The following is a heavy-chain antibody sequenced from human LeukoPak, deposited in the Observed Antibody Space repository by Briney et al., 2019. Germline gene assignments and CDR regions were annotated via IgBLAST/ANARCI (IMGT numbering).Heavy chain of an antibody. CDR3: ARSPTKRVPEDY. CDR1: GGSFSGYY. D-gene: IGHD2-2*01. J-gene: IGHJ4*02. CDR2: INHSGST. Sequence: SETLSLTCAVYGGSFSGYYWSWIRQPPGKGLEWIGEINHSGSTSYSPSLKSRVTISVDKSKNQFSLRLTSVTAADTAVYYCARSPTKRVPEDYWGQGTLVTVSS. V-gene: IGHV4-34*01.